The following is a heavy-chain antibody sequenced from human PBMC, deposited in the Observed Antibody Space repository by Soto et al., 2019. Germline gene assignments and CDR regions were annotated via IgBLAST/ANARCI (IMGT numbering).Heavy chain of an antibody. J-gene: IGHJ4*02. V-gene: IGHV1-18*01. CDR2: ISPNSGDT. D-gene: IGHD4-17*01. Sequence: QVQLMQSEGEVKQPGASVKVSCKASGYSFTTYGICWVRQAPGQGLEWMGYISPNSGDTRYAQTLQGRVTLTTDTSTSTAYMELRSLRSDDTAVYYCAREMWTLYGPQNLFDYWGQGALVAVSS. CDR3: AREMWTLYGPQNLFDY. CDR1: GYSFTTYG.